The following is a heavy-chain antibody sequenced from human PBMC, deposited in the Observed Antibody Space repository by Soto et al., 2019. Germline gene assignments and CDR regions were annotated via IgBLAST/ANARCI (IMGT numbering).Heavy chain of an antibody. CDR1: GGTFSSYA. D-gene: IGHD3-3*01. V-gene: IGHV1-69*13. CDR2: IFPIFGTA. J-gene: IGHJ4*02. CDR3: AREGGAIFGVVISHFDY. Sequence: SVKVSCKASGGTFSSYAISWVRQAPGQGLEWMGGIFPIFGTANYAQKFQGRVTITADESTSTAYMELSSLRSEDTAVYYCAREGGAIFGVVISHFDYWGQGTLVTVSS.